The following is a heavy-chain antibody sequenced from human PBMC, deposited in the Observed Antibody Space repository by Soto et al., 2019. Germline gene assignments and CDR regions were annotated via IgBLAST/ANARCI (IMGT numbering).Heavy chain of an antibody. CDR1: GGSISSYY. CDR3: ARGIGPHDYGDYVLYYYYYYMDV. J-gene: IGHJ6*03. V-gene: IGHV4-59*01. CDR2: IYYSGST. Sequence: QVQLQELGPGLVKPSETLSLTCTVSGGSISSYYWSWIRQPPGKGLEWIGYIYYSGSTNYNPSLKSRVTISVDTSKNQFSLKLSSVTAADTAVYYCARGIGPHDYGDYVLYYYYYYMDVWGKGTTVTVSS. D-gene: IGHD4-17*01.